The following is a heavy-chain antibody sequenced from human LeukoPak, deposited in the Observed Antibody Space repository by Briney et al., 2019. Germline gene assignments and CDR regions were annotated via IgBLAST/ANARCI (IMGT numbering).Heavy chain of an antibody. CDR2: ISAYNGNT. V-gene: IGHV1-18*01. CDR3: ARVLGTPPAREWLLGYYYMDV. Sequence: ASVKVSCKASGYTFTSYGISGVRQAPGQGLDWMGWISAYNGNTNYAQNLQSRVTITTDTSTSTAYMEVRSLRSDDTAVYYCARVLGTPPAREWLLGYYYMDVWGKGTTVTVSS. CDR1: GYTFTSYG. D-gene: IGHD3-3*01. J-gene: IGHJ6*03.